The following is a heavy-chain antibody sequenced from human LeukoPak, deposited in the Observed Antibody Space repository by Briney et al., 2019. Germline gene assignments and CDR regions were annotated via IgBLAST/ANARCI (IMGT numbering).Heavy chain of an antibody. D-gene: IGHD3-22*01. J-gene: IGHJ4*02. CDR3: ARWSSDSRGYYYFLEF. CDR2: IYPADSDT. V-gene: IGHV5-51*01. Sequence: GESLKISCEGSGYSFPNYWIGWVRQMPGKGLELMAIIYPADSDTRYSPSFQGQVTISADKSISTAYLQWSSLKASDTAMYYCARWSSDSRGYYYFLEFWGQGTLVTVSS. CDR1: GYSFPNYW.